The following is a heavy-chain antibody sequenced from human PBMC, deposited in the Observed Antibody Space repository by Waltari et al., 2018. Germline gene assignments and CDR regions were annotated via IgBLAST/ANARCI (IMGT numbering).Heavy chain of an antibody. D-gene: IGHD2-21*02. CDR3: ARDLPSYCGGDCYYFDY. CDR2: ISSSSSYI. CDR1: GFTFSSYS. J-gene: IGHJ4*02. V-gene: IGHV3-21*01. Sequence: EVQLVESGGGLVKPGVSLRLSCAASGFTFSSYSMNRVRQSPGKGLGWVSSISSSSSYIYYADSVMGRFTISRDNVKNSRYLQMNSLRAEDTAVYYCARDLPSYCGGDCYYFDYWGQGTLVTVSS.